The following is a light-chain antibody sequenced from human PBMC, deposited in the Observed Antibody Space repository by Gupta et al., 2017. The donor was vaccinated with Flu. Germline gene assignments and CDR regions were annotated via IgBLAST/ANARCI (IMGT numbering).Light chain of an antibody. CDR1: SSDVGGYNY. CDR3: SSYTSSITWV. J-gene: IGLJ3*02. V-gene: IGLV2-14*01. Sequence: QSALPQPASVSGSPGQSITTSCTGTSSDVGGYNYVSWYQQHPGKAPKLMIYEVSNRPSGVSNRFSGSKSGNTASLTISGLQAEDEADYYCSSYTSSITWVFGGGTKLTVL. CDR2: EVS.